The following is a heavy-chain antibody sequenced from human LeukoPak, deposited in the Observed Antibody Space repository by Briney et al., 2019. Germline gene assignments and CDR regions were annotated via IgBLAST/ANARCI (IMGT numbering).Heavy chain of an antibody. D-gene: IGHD6-19*01. Sequence: SETPSLTCTISGYSISSGYYWGWIRQPPGKGLEWIGSIYHSGSTYYNPSLKSRVTISLDTSENQFSLKLSSVTAADTAVYYCARDLYSSGSGYFDYWGQGTLVTVSS. J-gene: IGHJ4*02. CDR3: ARDLYSSGSGYFDY. CDR2: IYHSGST. CDR1: GYSISSGYY. V-gene: IGHV4-38-2*02.